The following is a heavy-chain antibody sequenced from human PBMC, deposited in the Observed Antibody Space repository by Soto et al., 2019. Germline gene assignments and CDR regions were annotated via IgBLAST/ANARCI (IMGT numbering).Heavy chain of an antibody. CDR2: INKDGSEK. CDR1: GFTFSSYW. D-gene: IGHD3-22*01. J-gene: IGHJ4*02. V-gene: IGHV3-7*01. Sequence: GGSLRLSCAASGFTFSSYWMTWVRQAPGKGLEWLANINKDGSEKNYVDSVKGRLTISRDNAKNSLSVQVNSLRAEDTAVYYCAREHDSTGYILAYWGQGT. CDR3: AREHDSTGYILAY.